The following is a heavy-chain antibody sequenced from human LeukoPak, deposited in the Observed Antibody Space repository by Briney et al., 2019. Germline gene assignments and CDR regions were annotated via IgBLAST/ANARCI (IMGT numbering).Heavy chain of an antibody. V-gene: IGHV1-2*02. Sequence: ASVKVSCKASGYTFTGYYMHWVRQAPGQGLEWMGWINPNSGGTNYAQKFQGRVTMTRDTSISTAYMELSRLRSDDTAVYYCARFWGYCSSTSCPSDYWGQGTLVTVSS. CDR3: ARFWGYCSSTSCPSDY. D-gene: IGHD2-2*01. J-gene: IGHJ4*02. CDR2: INPNSGGT. CDR1: GYTFTGYY.